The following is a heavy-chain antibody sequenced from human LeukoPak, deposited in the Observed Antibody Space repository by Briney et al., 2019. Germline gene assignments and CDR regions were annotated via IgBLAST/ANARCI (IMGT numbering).Heavy chain of an antibody. Sequence: PGRSLRLSCAASGFTFSSYAMHWVRQAPGKGLEWVAVISYDGSNKYYADSVKGRFTISRDNSKNTLYLQMNSLRAEDTAVYYCARAERPPFGELGYFDYWGQGTLVTVSS. D-gene: IGHD3-10*01. J-gene: IGHJ4*02. V-gene: IGHV3-30-3*01. CDR3: ARAERPPFGELGYFDY. CDR2: ISYDGSNK. CDR1: GFTFSSYA.